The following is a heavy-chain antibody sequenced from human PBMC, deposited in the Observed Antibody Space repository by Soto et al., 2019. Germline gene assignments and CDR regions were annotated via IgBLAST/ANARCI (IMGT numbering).Heavy chain of an antibody. J-gene: IGHJ4*02. V-gene: IGHV3-66*01. CDR1: GFTVSSNY. CDR2: IYSGGST. Sequence: PGGSLRLSCAASGFTVSSNYMSWVRQAPGKGLEWVSVIYSGGSTYYADSVKGRFTISRDNSKNTLFLQMNNLRIEDTAVYYCVRDGPHITIYGYGHYWGQGTLVTVSS. CDR3: VRDGPHITIYGYGHY. D-gene: IGHD3-3*01.